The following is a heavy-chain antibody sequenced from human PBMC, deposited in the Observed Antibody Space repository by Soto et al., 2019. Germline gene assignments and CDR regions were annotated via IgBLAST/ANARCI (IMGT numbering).Heavy chain of an antibody. CDR1: CYRFSSSW. D-gene: IGHD3-16*01. CDR2: GQSSYADV. J-gene: IGHJ4*02. V-gene: IGHV5-51*01. Sequence: GESLKLSCQVPCYRFSSSWIGLVRETPGKGLEWLGNGQSSYADVRYSPPFEGQVTISADNSIHNAYLQLLNLKASDTAIYYCTKGATSLFDSWGQGTRATV. CDR3: TKGATSLFDS.